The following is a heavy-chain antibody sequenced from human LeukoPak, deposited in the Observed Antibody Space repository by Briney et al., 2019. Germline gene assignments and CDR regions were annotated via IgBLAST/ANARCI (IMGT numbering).Heavy chain of an antibody. D-gene: IGHD3-3*02. CDR3: ATYIFGVVIRYDY. V-gene: IGHV1-18*01. CDR1: GYTFTCYG. Sequence: ASVKVSCKASGYTFTCYGISWVRQAPGQGLEWMGWISAYNGNTNYAQKLQGRVTMTTDTSTSTAYMELRSLRSEDTAVYYCATYIFGVVIRYDYWGQGQWSPSLQ. CDR2: ISAYNGNT. J-gene: IGHJ3*01.